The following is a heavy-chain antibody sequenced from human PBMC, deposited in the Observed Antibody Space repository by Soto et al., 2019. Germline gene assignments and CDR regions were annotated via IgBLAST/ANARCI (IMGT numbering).Heavy chain of an antibody. V-gene: IGHV4-34*01. CDR2: INHSGST. Sequence: LSLTCAVYGGSFSGYYWSWIRQPPGKGLEWIGEINHSGSTNYNPSLKSRVTISVDTSKNQFSLKLSSVTAADTAVYYCARGPRVDYYDIGFDYWGQGTLVTVSS. D-gene: IGHD3-22*01. J-gene: IGHJ4*02. CDR1: GGSFSGYY. CDR3: ARGPRVDYYDIGFDY.